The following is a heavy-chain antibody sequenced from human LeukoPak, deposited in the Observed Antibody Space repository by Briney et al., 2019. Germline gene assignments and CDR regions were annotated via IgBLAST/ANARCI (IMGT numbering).Heavy chain of an antibody. Sequence: ASVKVSCKASGGPFSDYAITWMRQAPGRGLEWMGGIIPFIGTANYAQKFQDRVTITADESTSSAYMEVSSLRSEDTAVYYCARGQWLANWGQGTLVTVSS. D-gene: IGHD6-19*01. V-gene: IGHV1-69*13. CDR1: GGPFSDYA. CDR3: ARGQWLAN. J-gene: IGHJ4*02. CDR2: IIPFIGTA.